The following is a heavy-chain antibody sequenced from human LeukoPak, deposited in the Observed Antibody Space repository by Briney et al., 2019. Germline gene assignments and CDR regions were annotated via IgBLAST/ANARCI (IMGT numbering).Heavy chain of an antibody. CDR1: GFSLRTSGVG. J-gene: IGHJ4*02. Sequence: SGPTLVKPTQTLTLTCTFSGFSLRTSGVGVGWIRQPPGKALEWLSLIYWDDDKRYSPSLKSRLTITKDTSKNQVVLTMTNMDPVDTATYYCAHRLVGYGSGSYFYYWGQGTLVTVSS. CDR3: AHRLVGYGSGSYFYY. CDR2: IYWDDDK. V-gene: IGHV2-5*02. D-gene: IGHD3-10*01.